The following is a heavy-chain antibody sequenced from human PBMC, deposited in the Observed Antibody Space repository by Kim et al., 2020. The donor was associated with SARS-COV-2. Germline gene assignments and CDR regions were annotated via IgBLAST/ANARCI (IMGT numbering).Heavy chain of an antibody. Sequence: GGSLRLSCAASGFTFSRDCMTWVRQAPGKGLECVANTNQDGSEKNYVDSVKGRFTISRDNSENSLYLQMNSLRAEDTAVYYCARHWGHDLRGNVGFYYF. D-gene: IGHD2-21*02. J-gene: IGHJ4*01. CDR1: GFTFSRDC. V-gene: IGHV3-7*03. CDR3: ARHWGHDLRGNVGFYYF. CDR2: TNQDGSEK.